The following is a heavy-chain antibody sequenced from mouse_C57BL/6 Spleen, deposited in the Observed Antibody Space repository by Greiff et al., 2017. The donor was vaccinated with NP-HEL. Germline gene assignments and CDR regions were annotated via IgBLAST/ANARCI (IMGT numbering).Heavy chain of an antibody. CDR2: IYPGSGST. CDR1: GYTFTSYW. CDR3: ARLLRSSDFDY. D-gene: IGHD1-1*01. Sequence: QVQLQQPGDELVKPGASVKMSCKASGYTFTSYWITWVKQRPGQGLEWIGDIYPGSGSTNYNEKFKSKVTLTVDTSSSTAYMQLSSLTTEDSAVYYCARLLRSSDFDYWGQGTTLTVSS. V-gene: IGHV1-55*01. J-gene: IGHJ2*01.